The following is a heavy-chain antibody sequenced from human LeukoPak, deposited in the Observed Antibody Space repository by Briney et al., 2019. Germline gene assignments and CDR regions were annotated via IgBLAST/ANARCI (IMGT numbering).Heavy chain of an antibody. CDR3: ATDHTAEVRGVYYPTYFDY. D-gene: IGHD3-10*01. CDR2: ISAYNGNT. J-gene: IGHJ4*02. Sequence: ASVKVSCKASGYTFTSYGISWVRQAPGQGLEWMGWISAYNGNTNYAQKLQGRVTMTTDTSTSTAYMELRSLRSDDTAVYYCATDHTAEVRGVYYPTYFDYWGQGTLVTVSS. CDR1: GYTFTSYG. V-gene: IGHV1-18*01.